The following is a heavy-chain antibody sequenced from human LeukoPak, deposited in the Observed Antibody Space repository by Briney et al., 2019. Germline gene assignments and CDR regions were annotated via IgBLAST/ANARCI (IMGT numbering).Heavy chain of an antibody. D-gene: IGHD6-19*01. CDR2: IRYDGSNK. J-gene: IGHJ4*02. CDR3: ARDLIAVAGPFDY. Sequence: GGSLRLSCAVSGFTFSSYGMHWVRQPPGRGLEWVAFIRYDGSNKCYADSVKGRFTISRDNYKNTLYLQMNSMRAEDTAVYYCARDLIAVAGPFDYWGQGTLVTVSS. V-gene: IGHV3-30*02. CDR1: GFTFSSYG.